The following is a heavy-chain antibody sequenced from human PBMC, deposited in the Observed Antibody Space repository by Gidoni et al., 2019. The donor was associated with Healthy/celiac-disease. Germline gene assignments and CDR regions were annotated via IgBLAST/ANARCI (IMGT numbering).Heavy chain of an antibody. Sequence: QVQLVQSGAEVKKPGASVKVSCKASGYTFTSYGISWVRQAPGQGLEWMGWISAYNGNTNYAQKLQGRVTMTTDTSTSTAYMELRSLRSDDTAVYYCARDPTDIVVVPAAPAYYYYMDVWGKGTTVTVSS. J-gene: IGHJ6*03. CDR3: ARDPTDIVVVPAAPAYYYYMDV. CDR2: ISAYNGNT. V-gene: IGHV1-18*01. D-gene: IGHD2-2*01. CDR1: GYTFTSYG.